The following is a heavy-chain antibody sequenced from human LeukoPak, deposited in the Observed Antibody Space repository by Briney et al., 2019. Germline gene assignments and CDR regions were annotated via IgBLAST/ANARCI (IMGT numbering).Heavy chain of an antibody. D-gene: IGHD1-1*01. CDR1: GGTFSSYT. CDR2: IIPILGLA. V-gene: IGHV1-69*02. Sequence: ASVKVSCKASGGTFSSYTISRVRQAPGQGLEWMGRIIPILGLAHYAQKFQGRVTIPEDKSTITAYRELGSLRSEHTAVDYGARGGYNWKEGFDYWGQGTLVTVSS. J-gene: IGHJ4*02. CDR3: ARGGYNWKEGFDY.